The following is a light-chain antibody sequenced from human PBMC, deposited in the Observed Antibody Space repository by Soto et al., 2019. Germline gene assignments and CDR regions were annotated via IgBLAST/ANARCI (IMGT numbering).Light chain of an antibody. Sequence: DIQLTQSPSFLSASVGDRVTITCRASHGVSHNLNWYQQKSGKAPKLLIYDASDLETGVPSRFSGSGSGTDFTFTINSLQPEDIATYYCQQYDNLPLTFGGGTKVDIK. J-gene: IGKJ4*01. V-gene: IGKV1-33*01. CDR2: DAS. CDR1: HGVSHN. CDR3: QQYDNLPLT.